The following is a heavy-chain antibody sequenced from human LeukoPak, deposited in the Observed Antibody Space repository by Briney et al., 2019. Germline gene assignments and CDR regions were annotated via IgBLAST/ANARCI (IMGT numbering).Heavy chain of an antibody. V-gene: IGHV4-39*07. J-gene: IGHJ6*03. Sequence: SESLSLTCTVSGGPISSGSYQWGWIRQPPGKGLEWIGNIYYSGSTNYDPSLKSRVTISVDMSKNQFSLKLSSVTAADTAVYYCARVRDYYYYMDVWGKGTTVTVS. CDR1: GGPISSGSYQ. CDR3: ARVRDYYYYMDV. CDR2: IYYSGST.